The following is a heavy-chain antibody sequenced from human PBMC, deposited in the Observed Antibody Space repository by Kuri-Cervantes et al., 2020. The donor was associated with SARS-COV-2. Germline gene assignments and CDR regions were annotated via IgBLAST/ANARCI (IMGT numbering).Heavy chain of an antibody. J-gene: IGHJ4*02. CDR1: GYTFTRYG. V-gene: IGHV1-18*04. Sequence: SVKVSCKASGYTFTRYGISWVRQAPGQGLEGMGCNSAYNGNTNYAQKFQGRVTMTTDTSTSKAYMELRSLRSDDAAVYYCAKVPVDGYNWNYSPLFDYWGQGTLVTVSS. CDR3: AKVPVDGYNWNYSPLFDY. CDR2: NSAYNGNT. D-gene: IGHD1-7*01.